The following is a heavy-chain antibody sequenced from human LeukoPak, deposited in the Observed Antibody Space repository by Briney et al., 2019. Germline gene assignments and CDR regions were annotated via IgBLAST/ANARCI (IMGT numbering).Heavy chain of an antibody. D-gene: IGHD6-13*01. Sequence: PGGSLRLSRAASGFTFGSYSMNSVRQAPGKGLGWVSSISSSSSYIFYADSVKGRFTISRDNAKNSLYLQMNSLRAEDTAVYYCARDETEQQLAYDYWGQGTLVTVSS. J-gene: IGHJ4*02. CDR1: GFTFGSYS. V-gene: IGHV3-21*01. CDR3: ARDETEQQLAYDY. CDR2: ISSSSSYI.